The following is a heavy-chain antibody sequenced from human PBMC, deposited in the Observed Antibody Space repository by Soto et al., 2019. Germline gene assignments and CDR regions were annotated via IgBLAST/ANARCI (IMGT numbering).Heavy chain of an antibody. J-gene: IGHJ6*02. CDR1: GFTFNAYG. CDR2: ISSSGSTI. V-gene: IGHV3-48*04. Sequence: GGSLRLSCAASGFTFNAYGMNWVRQAPGKGLEWVSYISSSGSTIYYADSVKGRFTISRDNAKNSLYLQMNSLRAEDTAVYYCASIAVAGTGDYYYYGMDVWGQGTTVTVSS. D-gene: IGHD6-19*01. CDR3: ASIAVAGTGDYYYYGMDV.